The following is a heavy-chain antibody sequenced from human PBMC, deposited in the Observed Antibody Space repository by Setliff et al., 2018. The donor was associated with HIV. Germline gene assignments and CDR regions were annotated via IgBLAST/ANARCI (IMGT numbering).Heavy chain of an antibody. D-gene: IGHD3-10*01. CDR3: ARGSPLLWFGELPDY. V-gene: IGHV4-61*01. CDR2: IYHSGST. CDR1: GGSVSSGSYY. Sequence: SETLSLTCTVSGGSVSSGSYYWSWIRQPPGKGLEWIGYIYHSGSTNYNPSLKSRVTISVDTSKNQFSLKLSSVTAADTAVYYCARGSPLLWFGELPDYWGQGTLVTVSS. J-gene: IGHJ4*02.